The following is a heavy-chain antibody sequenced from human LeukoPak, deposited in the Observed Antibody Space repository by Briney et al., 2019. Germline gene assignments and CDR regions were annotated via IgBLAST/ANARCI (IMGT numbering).Heavy chain of an antibody. J-gene: IGHJ4*02. CDR3: ARGGRSSGYYFDY. Sequence: SETLSLTCTVSGGSISSGGYSWSWIRQPPGKGLEWIGYIYHSGSTYYNPSLKSRVTISVDRSKNQFSLKLSSVTAADTAVYYCARGGRSSGYYFDYWGQGTLVTVSS. V-gene: IGHV4-30-2*01. D-gene: IGHD3-22*01. CDR2: IYHSGST. CDR1: GGSISSGGYS.